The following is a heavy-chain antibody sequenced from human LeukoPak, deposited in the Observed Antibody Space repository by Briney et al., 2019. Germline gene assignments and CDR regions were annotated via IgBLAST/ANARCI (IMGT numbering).Heavy chain of an antibody. CDR3: ARESSSSSSWFDP. V-gene: IGHV4-34*01. CDR2: INHSGST. D-gene: IGHD6-6*01. Sequence: PSETLSLTCAVYGGSFSGYYWSWIRQPPGKGLERIGEINHSGSTNYNPSLKSRVTISVDTSKNQFSLMLSSVTAADTAVYYCARESSSSSSWFDPWGQGTLVTVSS. CDR1: GGSFSGYY. J-gene: IGHJ5*02.